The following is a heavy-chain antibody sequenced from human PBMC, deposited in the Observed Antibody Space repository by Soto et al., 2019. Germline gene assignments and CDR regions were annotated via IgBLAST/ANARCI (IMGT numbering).Heavy chain of an antibody. Sequence: SETLSLTCTVSGVSITDNYYSWIRQPPGRGLEWIGYFFYAGSTSYSPSLKSRVTMSGDASKNQFSLKLTSVTAAETALYYCARQWGDWGQGILVTVSS. CDR1: GVSITDNY. CDR2: FFYAGST. V-gene: IGHV4-59*01. D-gene: IGHD1-26*01. CDR3: ARQWGD. J-gene: IGHJ4*02.